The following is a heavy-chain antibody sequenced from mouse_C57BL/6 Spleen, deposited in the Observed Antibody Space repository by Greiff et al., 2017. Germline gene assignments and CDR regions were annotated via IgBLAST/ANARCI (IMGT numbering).Heavy chain of an antibody. CDR3: TRELGQTWFAY. J-gene: IGHJ3*01. V-gene: IGHV1-15*01. Sequence: QVQLQQSGAELVRPGASVTLSCKASGYTFTDYEMHWVKQTPVHGLEWIGAIDPETGGTAYNQKFKGKAILTADKSSSTAYMELRSLTSEDSAVYYCTRELGQTWFAYWGQGTLVTVSA. D-gene: IGHD4-1*01. CDR2: IDPETGGT. CDR1: GYTFTDYE.